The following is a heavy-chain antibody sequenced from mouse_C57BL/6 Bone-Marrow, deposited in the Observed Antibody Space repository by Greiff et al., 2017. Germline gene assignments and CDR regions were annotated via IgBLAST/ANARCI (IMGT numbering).Heavy chain of an antibody. CDR2: IYPGSGNT. Sequence: QVQLQQSGAELVRPGASVKLSCKASGYTFTDYYINWVKQRPGQGLEWIARIYPGSGNTYYNEKFKGKATLTAEKSSSTAYMQLSSLTSEDSAVYFCARRGWLLRYWYFDVWGTGTTVTVSS. D-gene: IGHD2-3*01. CDR3: ARRGWLLRYWYFDV. V-gene: IGHV1-76*01. J-gene: IGHJ1*03. CDR1: GYTFTDYY.